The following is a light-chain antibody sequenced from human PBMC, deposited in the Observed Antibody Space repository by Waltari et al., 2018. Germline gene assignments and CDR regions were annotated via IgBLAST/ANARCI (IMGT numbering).Light chain of an antibody. V-gene: IGKV1-39*01. Sequence: DIQMTQSPSPLSSSVGDRVTITCRASQTINTYLNWYQQKPGQAPKLLIYTASTLQSGVPSRFSGSGFGTDFTLTISSLQTEDFATYYCQQSYSTPWTFGQGTKVEIK. J-gene: IGKJ1*01. CDR3: QQSYSTPWT. CDR2: TAS. CDR1: QTINTY.